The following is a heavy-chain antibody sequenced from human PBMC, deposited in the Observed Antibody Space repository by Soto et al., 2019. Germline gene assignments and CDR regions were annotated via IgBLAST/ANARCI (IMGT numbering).Heavy chain of an antibody. CDR1: GFTFGSFW. Sequence: EVQLVESGGGLVQPGGSLRLSCAASGFTFGSFWMTWVRQAPGKGLEWVADMNQDGSGTSYVDSVKGRFTISRDNAMNSLYLQMNSLRAEDTAMYYCAKDAGWYGMDVWGQGTTVTVSS. D-gene: IGHD1-20*01. J-gene: IGHJ6*02. CDR2: MNQDGSGT. V-gene: IGHV3-7*03. CDR3: AKDAGWYGMDV.